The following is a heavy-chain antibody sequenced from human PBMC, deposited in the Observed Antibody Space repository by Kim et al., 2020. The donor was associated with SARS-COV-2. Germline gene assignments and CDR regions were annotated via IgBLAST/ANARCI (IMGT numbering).Heavy chain of an antibody. V-gene: IGHV3-9*01. Sequence: GGSLRLSCAASGFTFDDYAMHWVRQAPGKGLEWVSGISWNSGSIGYADSVKGRFTISRDNAKNSLYLQMNSLRAEDTALYYCAKDIFYSGSYFPALDPGAFDIWGQGTMVTVSS. D-gene: IGHD1-26*01. CDR2: ISWNSGSI. J-gene: IGHJ3*02. CDR1: GFTFDDYA. CDR3: AKDIFYSGSYFPALDPGAFDI.